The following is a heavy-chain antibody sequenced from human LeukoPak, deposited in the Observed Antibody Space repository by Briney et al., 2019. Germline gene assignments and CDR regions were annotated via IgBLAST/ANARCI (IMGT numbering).Heavy chain of an antibody. D-gene: IGHD1-26*01. CDR3: ARGYSNSGSHSPVDY. V-gene: IGHV1-46*01. CDR2: INPSGDTT. CDR1: GYTFTSYY. J-gene: IGHJ4*02. Sequence: ASVKVSCKASGYTFTSYYMHWARQAPGQGLEWMGIINPSGDTTSYAQKFQGRVTMTRDTSTSTVYMELSSLRSEDTAVYYCARGYSNSGSHSPVDYWGQGTLVTVSS.